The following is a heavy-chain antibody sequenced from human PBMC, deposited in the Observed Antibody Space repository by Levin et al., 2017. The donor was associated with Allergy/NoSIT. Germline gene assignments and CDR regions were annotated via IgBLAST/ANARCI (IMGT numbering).Heavy chain of an antibody. D-gene: IGHD3-22*01. Sequence: SQTLSLTCAVSGGSISSSNWWSWVRQPPGKGLEWIGEIYHSGSTNYNPSLKSRVTISVDKSKNQFSLKLSSVTAADTAVYYCARDARNYYDSRGSLGMDVWGQGTTVTVSS. CDR2: IYHSGST. CDR1: GGSISSSNW. J-gene: IGHJ6*02. V-gene: IGHV4-4*02. CDR3: ARDARNYYDSRGSLGMDV.